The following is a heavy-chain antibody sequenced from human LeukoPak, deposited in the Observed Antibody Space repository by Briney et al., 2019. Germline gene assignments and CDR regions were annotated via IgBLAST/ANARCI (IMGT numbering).Heavy chain of an antibody. V-gene: IGHV3-23*01. CDR2: ISDSGHST. J-gene: IGHJ4*02. D-gene: IGHD1-14*01. Sequence: GGSLRLSCTASGFTFDTYAMSWVRQAPGRGLEWISGISDSGHSTYYADSVKGRFTISRDNSKNTLSLQMNSLRAEDTAVYYCAKSLNLLALLPPPDYWGQGTLVTVSS. CDR1: GFTFDTYA. CDR3: AKSLNLLALLPPPDY.